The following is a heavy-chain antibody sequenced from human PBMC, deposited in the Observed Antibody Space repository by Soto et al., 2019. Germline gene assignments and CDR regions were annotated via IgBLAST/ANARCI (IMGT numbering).Heavy chain of an antibody. CDR3: ANDMYWGGMTTIHYFDS. CDR1: GFTADDYA. V-gene: IGHV3-9*02. D-gene: IGHD2-8*02. J-gene: IGHJ4*01. Sequence: EVQLVESGGGLVQPGRSLRLSCVASGFTADDYAMHWVRQAPGKGLEWVSGISSNSDTIDYADSVKGRFTISRDNAKNCLFPQMNSLRPEDTALDDCANDMYWGGMTTIHYFDSWGHGTLVTVSS. CDR2: ISSNSDTI.